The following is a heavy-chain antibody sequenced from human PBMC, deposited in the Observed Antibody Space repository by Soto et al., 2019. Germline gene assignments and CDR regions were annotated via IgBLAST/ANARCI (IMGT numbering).Heavy chain of an antibody. CDR2: IYYSGST. V-gene: IGHV4-30-4*01. Sequence: QVQLQESGPGLVKPSQTLSLTCTVSGGSISSGDYYWSWIRQPPGKGLEWIGYIYYSGSTYYNPSLKSRVTISVDASKNQFSLKLSSVTAADTAVYYCARKDYGSGSYLGPWDYWGQGTLVTVSS. D-gene: IGHD3-10*01. J-gene: IGHJ4*02. CDR1: GGSISSGDYY. CDR3: ARKDYGSGSYLGPWDY.